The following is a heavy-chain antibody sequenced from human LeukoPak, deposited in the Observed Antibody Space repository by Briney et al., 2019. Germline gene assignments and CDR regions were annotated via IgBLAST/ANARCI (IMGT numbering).Heavy chain of an antibody. CDR1: GFIFYSYA. J-gene: IGHJ4*02. Sequence: QCGGSLRLSCAASGFIFYSYAMSWVRQAPGKGLEWVSAISGSGGGTYYADSVKGRFTISRDNSKNTLYLQMNSLRAEDTALYYCARSLGDLDYWGQGTLVTVSS. CDR2: ISGSGGGT. CDR3: ARSLGDLDY. V-gene: IGHV3-23*01.